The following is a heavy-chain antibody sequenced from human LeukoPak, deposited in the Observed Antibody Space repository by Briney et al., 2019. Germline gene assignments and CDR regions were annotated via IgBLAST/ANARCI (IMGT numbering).Heavy chain of an antibody. CDR2: MYHSGNT. D-gene: IGHD5-18*01. CDR3: ARVKDTARFDP. CDR1: GYSISSGYY. J-gene: IGHJ5*02. Sequence: SETLSLTCTVSGYSISSGYYWAWIRQPPGKGLEWIGNMYHSGNTYYNPSLKSRVTIAVDTSKNQFSLKLSSVTTADTAVYYCARVKDTARFDPWGQGTLVTVSS. V-gene: IGHV4-38-2*02.